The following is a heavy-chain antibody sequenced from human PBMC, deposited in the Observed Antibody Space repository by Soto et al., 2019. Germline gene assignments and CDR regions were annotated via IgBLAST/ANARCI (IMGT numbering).Heavy chain of an antibody. V-gene: IGHV3-48*01. J-gene: IGHJ4*02. CDR2: IRSSSRTI. CDR1: GFTFSNYS. CDR3: ASSHYSDSGGYPVPFDY. Sequence: GGSLRLSCASSGFTFSNYSMNWVRQAPGKGLEWVSYIRSSSRTIHYADSVKGRFTISRDNAKNSLYLQMNSLRAEDTAVYYCASSHYSDSGGYPVPFDYWGQGTLVTVSS. D-gene: IGHD3-22*01.